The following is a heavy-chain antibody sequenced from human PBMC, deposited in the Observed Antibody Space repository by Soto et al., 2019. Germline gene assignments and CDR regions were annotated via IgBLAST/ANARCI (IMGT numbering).Heavy chain of an antibody. CDR3: ARGRYFDWLTLRPPHRYFDY. Sequence: SLRLSCAASGFTFSSYGMHWVRQAPGKGLEWVAVIWYDGSNKYYADSVKGRFTISRDNSKNTLYLQMNSLRAEDTAVYYCARGRYFDWLTLRPPHRYFDYWGQGTLVTVSS. V-gene: IGHV3-33*01. CDR1: GFTFSSYG. D-gene: IGHD3-9*01. CDR2: IWYDGSNK. J-gene: IGHJ4*02.